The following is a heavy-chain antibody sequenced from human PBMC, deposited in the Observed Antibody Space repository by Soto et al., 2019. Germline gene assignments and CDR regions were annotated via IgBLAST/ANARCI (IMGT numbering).Heavy chain of an antibody. CDR3: ARDSNRDNWFDP. V-gene: IGHV3-33*01. Sequence: GGSLRLSCAASGFTFSSYGMHWVRQAPGKGLEWVAVIWFDGSNKYYADSVKGRFTISRDNSKNTLYLQMNSLRAEDTAVYYCARDSNRDNWFDPWGQGTLVTVSS. CDR1: GFTFSSYG. CDR2: IWFDGSNK. D-gene: IGHD2-2*01. J-gene: IGHJ5*02.